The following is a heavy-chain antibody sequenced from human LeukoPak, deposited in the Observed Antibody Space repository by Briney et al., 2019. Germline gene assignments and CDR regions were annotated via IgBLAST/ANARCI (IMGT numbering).Heavy chain of an antibody. CDR3: ARQGGCSSTSCLNFDL. D-gene: IGHD2-2*01. V-gene: IGHV4-4*09. J-gene: IGHJ2*01. CDR2: IYTSGST. Sequence: SETLSLTCTVSGGSISSYYWSWIRQPPEKGLEWIGYIYTSGSTNYNPSLKSRVTISVDTSKNQFSLKLSSVTAADTAVYYCARQGGCSSTSCLNFDLWGRGTLVTVSS. CDR1: GGSISSYY.